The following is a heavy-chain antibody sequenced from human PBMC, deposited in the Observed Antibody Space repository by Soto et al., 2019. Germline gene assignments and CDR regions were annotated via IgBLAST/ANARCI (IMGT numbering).Heavy chain of an antibody. Sequence: PGGSLRLSCAASGFTFSNAWMNWVRQAPGKGLEWVGRIKSKTDGGTTDYAAPVKGRFTISRDDSKNTLYLQMNSLKTEDTAVYYCTTDYYDSSGYYSFDYWGQGTLVTVSS. CDR3: TTDYYDSSGYYSFDY. J-gene: IGHJ4*02. CDR2: IKSKTDGGTT. V-gene: IGHV3-15*07. CDR1: GFTFSNAW. D-gene: IGHD3-22*01.